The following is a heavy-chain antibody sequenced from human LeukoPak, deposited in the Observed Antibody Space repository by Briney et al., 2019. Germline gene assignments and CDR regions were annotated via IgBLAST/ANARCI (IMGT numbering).Heavy chain of an antibody. CDR1: GGSISSGDYY. J-gene: IGHJ5*02. D-gene: IGHD3-10*01. CDR2: IYYSGST. V-gene: IGHV4-30-4*01. Sequence: SQTLSLTCTVPGGSISSGDYYWSWIRQPPGKGLEWIGYIYYSGSTYYNPSLKSRVTISVDTSKNQFSLKLSSVTAADTAVYYCARVGWFGESRRSFDPWGQGTLVTVSS. CDR3: ARVGWFGESRRSFDP.